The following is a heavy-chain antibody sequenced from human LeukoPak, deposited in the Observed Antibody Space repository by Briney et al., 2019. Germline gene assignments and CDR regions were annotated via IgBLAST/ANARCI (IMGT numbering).Heavy chain of an antibody. V-gene: IGHV4-39*01. CDR3: ARRDEGELLRSYVS. CDR2: IYYSGST. Sequence: SETLSLTCTVSGVSISSSSYYWGWIRQPPGKGLEWIGSIYYSGSTYYNPSLKSRVTISVDTSKNQFSLKLSSVTAADTAVYYCARRDEGELLRSYVSWGQGTLVTVSS. D-gene: IGHD1-26*01. CDR1: GVSISSSSYY. J-gene: IGHJ5*02.